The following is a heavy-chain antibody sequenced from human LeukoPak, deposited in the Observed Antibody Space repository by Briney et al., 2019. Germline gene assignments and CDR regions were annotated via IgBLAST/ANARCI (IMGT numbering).Heavy chain of an antibody. Sequence: GGSLRLSCAASGFTFSSYAMHWVRQASDKGLEWVAVISYDGSNKYYADSVKGRFTISRDNSKNTLYLQMNSLRAEDTAVYYCARDGSGSYAFDYWGQGTLVTVSS. CDR1: GFTFSSYA. CDR2: ISYDGSNK. J-gene: IGHJ4*02. V-gene: IGHV3-30*04. CDR3: ARDGSGSYAFDY. D-gene: IGHD3-10*01.